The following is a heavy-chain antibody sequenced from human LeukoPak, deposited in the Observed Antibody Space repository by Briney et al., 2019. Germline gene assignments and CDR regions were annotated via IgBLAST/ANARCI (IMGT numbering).Heavy chain of an antibody. CDR2: ISSSGSTI. D-gene: IGHD2-15*01. CDR1: GFTFSSYE. CDR3: ARGQRVAAYFDY. J-gene: IGHJ4*02. V-gene: IGHV3-48*03. Sequence: GGSLRLSCAASGFTFSSYEMNWVRQAPGKGLEWVSYISSSGSTIYYADSVKGRFTISRDNAKNSLYLQMNSLRAEDTAVYYCARGQRVAAYFDYWGQGTPVTVSS.